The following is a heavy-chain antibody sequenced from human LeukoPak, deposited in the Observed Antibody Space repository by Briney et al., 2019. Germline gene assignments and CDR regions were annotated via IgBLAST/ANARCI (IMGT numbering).Heavy chain of an antibody. CDR3: AREIYVVREIVIPSYCDY. Sequence: SETLSLTCTVSGGSISSGGYSWSWIRQHPGKGLEWIGYIYNSGSTYYNPPLKSRVTISVDTSKNQFSLKLSSVTAADTAVYYCAREIYVVREIVIPSYCDYWGQGTLVTVSS. V-gene: IGHV4-31*03. CDR2: IYNSGST. CDR1: GGSISSGGYS. J-gene: IGHJ4*02. D-gene: IGHD3-10*01.